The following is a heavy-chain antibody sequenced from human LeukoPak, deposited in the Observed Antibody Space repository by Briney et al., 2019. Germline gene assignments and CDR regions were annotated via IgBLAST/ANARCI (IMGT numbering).Heavy chain of an antibody. J-gene: IGHJ1*01. V-gene: IGHV1-46*01. CDR1: GYTFTNYY. D-gene: IGHD1-26*01. Sequence: ASVKVSCKASGYTFTNYYMHWVRQAPGQGLEWMGIINPSGGATIYAQKFQGRVTMTRDTSTTTVYMELSLTSEDTAVYYCAKGNSGSLFHWGPGTLVTVSS. CDR3: AKGNSGSLFH. CDR2: INPSGGAT.